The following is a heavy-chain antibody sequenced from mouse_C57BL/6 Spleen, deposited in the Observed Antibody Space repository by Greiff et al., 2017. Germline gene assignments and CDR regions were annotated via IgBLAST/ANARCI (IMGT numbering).Heavy chain of an antibody. CDR3: TRDQDGDHGYAMDY. V-gene: IGHV5-9-1*02. Sequence: EVHLVESGEGLVKPGGSLKLSCAASGFTFSSYAMSWVRQTPEKRLEWVAYISSGGDYIYYADTVKGRFTISRDNARNTLYLQMSSLKSEDTAMYYCTRDQDGDHGYAMDYWGQGTSVTVSS. J-gene: IGHJ4*01. CDR2: ISSGGDYI. D-gene: IGHD2-13*01. CDR1: GFTFSSYA.